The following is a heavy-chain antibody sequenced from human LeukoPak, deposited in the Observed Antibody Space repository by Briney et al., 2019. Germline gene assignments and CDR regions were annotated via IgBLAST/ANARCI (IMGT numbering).Heavy chain of an antibody. J-gene: IGHJ4*02. D-gene: IGHD2-2*01. V-gene: IGHV1-2*02. CDR3: ARDRVVVPAAFDY. CDR2: INPNSGGT. Sequence: ASVKVSCKASGYTFIAYYMHWVRQAPGQGLEWMGWINPNSGGTNYAQKFQGRVTMTRDTSISTAYMELSRLRSDDTVVYYCARDRVVVPAAFDYWGQGTLVTVSS. CDR1: GYTFIAYY.